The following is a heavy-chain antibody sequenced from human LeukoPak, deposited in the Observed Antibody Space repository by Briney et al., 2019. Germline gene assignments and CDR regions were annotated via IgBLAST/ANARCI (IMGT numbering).Heavy chain of an antibody. Sequence: GASVKVSCKASGYTFTSYGISWMRQAPGQGLEWMGWISAYNGNTNYAQKLQGRVTMTTDTSTSTVYMELSSLRSEDTAVYYCARGHEYSSSWYSKYYYYYMDVWGKGTTVTVSS. D-gene: IGHD6-13*01. J-gene: IGHJ6*03. CDR2: ISAYNGNT. V-gene: IGHV1-18*01. CDR3: ARGHEYSSSWYSKYYYYYMDV. CDR1: GYTFTSYG.